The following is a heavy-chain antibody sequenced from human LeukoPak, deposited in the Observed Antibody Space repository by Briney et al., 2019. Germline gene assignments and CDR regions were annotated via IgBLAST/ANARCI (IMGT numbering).Heavy chain of an antibody. J-gene: IGHJ4*02. CDR2: IWYDGSNK. D-gene: IGHD3-9*01. CDR3: ASSLRYFDLDY. V-gene: IGHV3-33*01. CDR1: GFTFSSYG. Sequence: GGSLRLSCAASGFTFSSYGMHWVRQAPGKGLEWVAVIWYDGSNKYYADSVKGRFTNSRDNSKNTLYLQMNSLRAEDTAVYYCASSLRYFDLDYWGQGTLVTVSS.